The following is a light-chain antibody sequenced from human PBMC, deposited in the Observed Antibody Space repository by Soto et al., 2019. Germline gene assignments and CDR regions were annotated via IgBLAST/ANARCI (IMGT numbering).Light chain of an antibody. CDR3: QQYGNTPL. CDR1: QSVSSGY. Sequence: EIVLTQSPGTLSLSPGERATLSCRASQSVSSGYLVWYQQKPGQAPRLLIYGASSRATGIPDRFSGSGSGTDFTLTISRLEPEDFAVYYCQQYGNTPLFGQGTKLEIK. J-gene: IGKJ2*01. CDR2: GAS. V-gene: IGKV3-20*01.